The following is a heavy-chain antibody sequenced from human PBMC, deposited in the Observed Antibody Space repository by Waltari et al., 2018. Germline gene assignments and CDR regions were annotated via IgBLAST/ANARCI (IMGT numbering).Heavy chain of an antibody. Sequence: QVQLVQSGAEVKKPGSSVKVSCKASGGTFSSYTISWVRQAPGQGLEWMGRIIPILGIANYAQKFQGRVTITADKSTSTAYMELSSLRSEDTAVYYCARSYSGSYQVDYWGQGTLVTVSS. V-gene: IGHV1-69*02. CDR1: GGTFSSYT. CDR2: IIPILGIA. D-gene: IGHD1-26*01. CDR3: ARSYSGSYQVDY. J-gene: IGHJ4*02.